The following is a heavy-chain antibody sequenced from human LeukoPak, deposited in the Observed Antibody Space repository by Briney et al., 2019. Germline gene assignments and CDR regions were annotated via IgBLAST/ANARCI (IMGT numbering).Heavy chain of an antibody. CDR1: GGTFSSYA. D-gene: IGHD3-22*01. Sequence: PVASVKVSCKASGGTFSSYAISWVRQAPGQGLEWMGRIIPILGIANYAQKFQGRVTITADKSTSTAYMELSSLRSEDTAVYYCARGSYYDSSGYYPPFDYWGQGTLVTVSS. CDR2: IIPILGIA. CDR3: ARGSYYDSSGYYPPFDY. J-gene: IGHJ4*02. V-gene: IGHV1-69*04.